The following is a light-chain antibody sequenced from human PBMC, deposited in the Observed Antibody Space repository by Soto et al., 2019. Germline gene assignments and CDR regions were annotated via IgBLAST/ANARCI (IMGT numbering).Light chain of an antibody. J-gene: IGKJ1*01. V-gene: IGKV3-15*01. CDR1: QSVSSN. CDR3: EQYNNWPRT. CDR2: GAS. Sequence: EIVMTQSPATLSVSPGERATLSCRASQSVSSNLAWYQQKPGQAPRLLIYGASTRATGIPARFSGSWSVTEFTLTISSLQSEDFGVYYCEQYNNWPRTFCQGTKVEIK.